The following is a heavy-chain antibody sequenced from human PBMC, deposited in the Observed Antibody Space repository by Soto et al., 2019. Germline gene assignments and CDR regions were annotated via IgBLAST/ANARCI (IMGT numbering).Heavy chain of an antibody. CDR2: ISYDGSNK. Sequence: GGSLRLSCAASGFTFSSYGMHWVRQAPGNGLEWVAVISYDGSNKYYADSVKGRFTISRDNSKNTLYLQMNSLRAEDTAVYYCAKGVTWDCSSTSCYADYWGQGTLVTVSS. D-gene: IGHD2-2*01. J-gene: IGHJ4*02. V-gene: IGHV3-30*18. CDR3: AKGVTWDCSSTSCYADY. CDR1: GFTFSSYG.